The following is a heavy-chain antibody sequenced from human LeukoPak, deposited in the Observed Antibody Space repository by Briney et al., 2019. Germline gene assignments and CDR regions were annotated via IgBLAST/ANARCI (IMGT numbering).Heavy chain of an antibody. CDR3: ARNRGYSYGNNWFVP. Sequence: ASVKVSSKASGYTFTRYGIRWVRQAPGQGVEWMGWIRAYNGKANYTQTLQGRVTLTTETSTSTAYMELRSRRSDDTVVYYCARNRGYSYGNNWFVPWGQGTLVTVSS. CDR1: GYTFTRYG. J-gene: IGHJ5*02. CDR2: IRAYNGKA. D-gene: IGHD5-18*01. V-gene: IGHV1-18*01.